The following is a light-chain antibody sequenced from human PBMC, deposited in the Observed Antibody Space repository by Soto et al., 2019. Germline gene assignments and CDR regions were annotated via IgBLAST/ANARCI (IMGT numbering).Light chain of an antibody. Sequence: QSVLTQPASVSGSPGQSITISCTGTSSDVGDYNYVSWYQQHPGKAPKLMIYDVSNRPSGVSNRFSGSKSGNTASLTISGLQAEDEADYYCSSFTISSTLRVVFGGGTKLTVL. CDR2: DVS. J-gene: IGLJ2*01. CDR3: SSFTISSTLRVV. V-gene: IGLV2-14*01. CDR1: SSDVGDYNY.